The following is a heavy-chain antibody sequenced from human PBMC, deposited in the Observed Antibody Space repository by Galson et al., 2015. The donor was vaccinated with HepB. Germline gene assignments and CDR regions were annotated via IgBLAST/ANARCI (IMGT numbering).Heavy chain of an antibody. CDR3: ARGGIAVAGTLDY. Sequence: SLRLSCAASGFTFSTYATHWVRQAPGKGLEWVAVISYDGSKKYYADSVKGRFTISRDNSKNTPFLQMNSLRAEDTAVYYCARGGIAVAGTLDYWGQGTLVTVSS. CDR2: ISYDGSKK. V-gene: IGHV3-30*04. D-gene: IGHD6-19*01. CDR1: GFTFSTYA. J-gene: IGHJ4*02.